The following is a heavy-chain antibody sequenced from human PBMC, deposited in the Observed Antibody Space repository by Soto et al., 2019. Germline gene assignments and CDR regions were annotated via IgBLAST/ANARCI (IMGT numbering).Heavy chain of an antibody. D-gene: IGHD6-19*01. V-gene: IGHV3-7*04. J-gene: IGHJ6*02. CDR2: IIQDGSEK. CDR3: ARDSVAGSGWAYHGTDV. Sequence: EVQLVESGGGLVQPGGSLRLSCAASGFTFSTYWMSWVRQDPGKGLEWVANIIQDGSEKYYVDSVKGRFTISRDNARNSLYLQMNSLRAEDTAVYYCARDSVAGSGWAYHGTDVWGQGTTVTVSS. CDR1: GFTFSTYW.